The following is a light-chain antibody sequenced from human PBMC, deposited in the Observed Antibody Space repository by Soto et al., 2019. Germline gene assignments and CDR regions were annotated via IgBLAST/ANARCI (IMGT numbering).Light chain of an antibody. CDR1: SSDVGGYNY. V-gene: IGLV2-8*01. CDR3: SSYAGSNNAYV. J-gene: IGLJ1*01. CDR2: EVS. Sequence: QSVRTQPPSASGSPGQSVTISCTGTSSDVGGYNYVSWYQQHPGKAPKLMIYEVSKRPSGVPDRFSGSKSGNTASLTVSGLQAEDEADYYCSSYAGSNNAYVFGTGTKVT.